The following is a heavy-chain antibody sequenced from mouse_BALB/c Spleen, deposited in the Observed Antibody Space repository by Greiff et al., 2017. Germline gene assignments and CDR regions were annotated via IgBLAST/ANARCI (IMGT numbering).Heavy chain of an antibody. J-gene: IGHJ4*01. D-gene: IGHD2-1*01. V-gene: IGHV2-9*02. Sequence: QVQLKESGPGLVAPSQSLSITCTVSGFSLTSYGVHLVRQPPGKGLEWLGVIWAGGSTNYNSALMSRLSISKDNSKSQVFLKMNSLQTDDTAMYYCAREGTYGKYAMDYWGQGTSVTVSS. CDR3: AREGTYGKYAMDY. CDR1: GFSLTSYG. CDR2: IWAGGST.